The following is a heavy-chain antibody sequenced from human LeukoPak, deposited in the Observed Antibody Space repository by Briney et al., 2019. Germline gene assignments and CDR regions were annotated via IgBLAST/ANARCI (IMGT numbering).Heavy chain of an antibody. D-gene: IGHD3-22*01. CDR2: IFYSGST. Sequence: KASETLSLTCTVSGGSISRSSYYWGWIRQPPGKGLEWIGSIFYSGSTYYNPSLKSRVTISVDTSKNQFSLKLSSVTAADTAVYYCARQHPIYDSSLYDDYWGQGNLVAVSS. CDR3: ARQHPIYDSSLYDDY. V-gene: IGHV4-39*01. CDR1: GGSISRSSYY. J-gene: IGHJ4*02.